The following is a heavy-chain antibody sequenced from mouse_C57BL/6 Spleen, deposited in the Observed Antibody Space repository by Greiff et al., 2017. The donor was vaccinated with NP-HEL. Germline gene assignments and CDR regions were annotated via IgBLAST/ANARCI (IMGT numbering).Heavy chain of an antibody. J-gene: IGHJ3*01. D-gene: IGHD2-2*01. CDR1: GFSLTSYG. CDR2: IWRGGST. CDR3: AKEGGVTTGFAY. Sequence: QVQLKESGPGLVQPSQSLSITCTVSGFSLTSYGVHWVRQSPGKGLEWLGVIWRGGSTDYYADFMSRLSITKDNSKSQDIFKMNSLQADDTAIYNCAKEGGVTTGFAYWGQGTLVTVSA. V-gene: IGHV2-5*01.